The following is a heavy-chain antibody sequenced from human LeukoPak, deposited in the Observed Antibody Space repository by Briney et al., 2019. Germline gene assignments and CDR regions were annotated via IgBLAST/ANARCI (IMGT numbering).Heavy chain of an antibody. D-gene: IGHD2-2*01. J-gene: IGHJ4*02. CDR1: GDSVSSNSAV. V-gene: IGHV6-1*01. CDR2: TYYRSKWSN. Sequence: KLSQTLSLNCAISGDSVSSNSAVWNWIRQSPSRGLEWLGRTYYRSKWSNNYAVSVKSRIIINPDTSENQFSLQLNSVTPEDTAVYYCAGGDQAFDYWGQGTLVTVSS. CDR3: AGGDQAFDY.